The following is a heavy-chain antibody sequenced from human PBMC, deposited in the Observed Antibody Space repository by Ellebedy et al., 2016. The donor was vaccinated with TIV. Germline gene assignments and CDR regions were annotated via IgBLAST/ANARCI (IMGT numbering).Heavy chain of an antibody. D-gene: IGHD5-18*01. CDR3: ARVVGYNYGQRYFDL. V-gene: IGHV3-53*01. Sequence: GESLKISCAASGFNVSNNHMSWVRQAPGKGLEWVSVLYSGGNTYYADSVKGRFTISRDNSKNTLYLQMNSLRVEDTAVYYCARVVGYNYGQRYFDLWGRGTLVTVSS. CDR2: LYSGGNT. CDR1: GFNVSNNH. J-gene: IGHJ2*01.